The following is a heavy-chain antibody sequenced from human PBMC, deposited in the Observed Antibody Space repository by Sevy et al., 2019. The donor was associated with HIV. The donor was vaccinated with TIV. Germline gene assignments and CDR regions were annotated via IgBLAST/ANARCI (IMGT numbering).Heavy chain of an antibody. CDR3: TTEGDD. Sequence: GGSLRLSFAASGFSFSDAWLSWVRQVPGKGLEWVGRVRSKGDGVTAEYAAPVKGRLTIARDDSKNTMYVQMNNLKNEETGIYYCTTEGDDWGQGTLVTVSS. V-gene: IGHV3-15*01. CDR2: VRSKGDGVTA. J-gene: IGHJ1*01. CDR1: GFSFSDAW.